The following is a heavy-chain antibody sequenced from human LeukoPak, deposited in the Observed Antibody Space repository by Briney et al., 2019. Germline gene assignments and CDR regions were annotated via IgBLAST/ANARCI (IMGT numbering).Heavy chain of an antibody. CDR3: ARPQYYYDSSGYPVDY. V-gene: IGHV3-30-3*01. J-gene: IGHJ4*02. Sequence: PGGSLRLSCAASGFTFSSYAMHWVRQAPGKGLEWAAVISYDGSNKYYADSVKGRFTISRDNSKNTLYLQMNSLRAEDTAVYYCARPQYYYDSSGYPVDYWGQGTLVTVSS. CDR2: ISYDGSNK. CDR1: GFTFSSYA. D-gene: IGHD3-22*01.